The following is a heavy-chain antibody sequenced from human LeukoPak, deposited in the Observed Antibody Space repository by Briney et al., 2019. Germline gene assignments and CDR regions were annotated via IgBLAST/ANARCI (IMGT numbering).Heavy chain of an antibody. D-gene: IGHD7-27*01. CDR3: AREHWDFDY. V-gene: IGHV3-23*01. CDR2: ISGSGEST. Sequence: PGGSLRLSCAASGFTFTNYAMTWVRRAPGKGLEWVSEISGSGESTYYEDSVKGRFTISRDNSKNTLYLQMNSLRAGDTAIYYCAREHWDFDYWGQGTLVTVSS. CDR1: GFTFTNYA. J-gene: IGHJ4*02.